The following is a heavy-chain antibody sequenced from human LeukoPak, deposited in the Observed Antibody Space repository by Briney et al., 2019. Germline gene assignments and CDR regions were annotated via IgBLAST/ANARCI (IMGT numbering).Heavy chain of an antibody. CDR3: TTGVGTTTGY. CDR2: IKSKTDGGTT. V-gene: IGHV3-15*01. J-gene: IGHJ4*02. D-gene: IGHD1-26*01. Sequence: TGGSLRLSCAASGLTFNDLWMTWVRQAPGKGLEWVGRIKSKTDGGTTDYAAPVKGRFSISRDDAKNTLYLQMNSLKTEDTAVYYCTTGVGTTTGYWGQGTLVTVSS. CDR1: GLTFNDLW.